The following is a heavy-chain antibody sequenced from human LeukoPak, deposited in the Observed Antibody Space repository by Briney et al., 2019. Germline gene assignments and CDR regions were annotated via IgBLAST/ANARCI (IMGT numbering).Heavy chain of an antibody. CDR1: GFTFDDYA. Sequence: GGSLRLSFAASGFTFDDYAMRWVRHAPGKGLGLVSGISWNSGSIGYADSVKGRFTISRDSAKNSLYLQMNSLRAEDTALYYCAKDPSKEITGTMFGFDYWGQGTLVTVSS. J-gene: IGHJ4*02. V-gene: IGHV3-9*01. CDR2: ISWNSGSI. CDR3: AKDPSKEITGTMFGFDY. D-gene: IGHD1-20*01.